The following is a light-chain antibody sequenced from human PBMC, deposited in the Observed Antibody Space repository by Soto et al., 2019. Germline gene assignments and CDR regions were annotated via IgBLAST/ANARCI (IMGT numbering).Light chain of an antibody. CDR3: SSCGGTNNVV. V-gene: IGLV2-8*01. CDR2: EVT. J-gene: IGLJ2*01. CDR1: ISDVDGCKF. Sequence: QCLLNQPRSASGSPGRSFTMSSSGTISDVDGCKFVSWYQQHPGKAPKLLIYEVTNRHSGVPDRFSGSKSGNTASLTVSGLQAEDEADYYCSSCGGTNNVVFGGGTKVTVL.